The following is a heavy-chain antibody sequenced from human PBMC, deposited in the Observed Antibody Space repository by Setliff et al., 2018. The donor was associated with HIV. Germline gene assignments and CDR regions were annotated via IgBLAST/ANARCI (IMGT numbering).Heavy chain of an antibody. CDR1: GASFTDYY. CDR3: ARGHCSGTNCYGVDYYGMDV. Sequence: SETLSLTCAFYGASFTDYYWSWIRQPPGKGLEWIGYMYYSGNTNYSPSLKSRVSMSVDKSKNQFSVKLTSVTAADTAVYYCARGHCSGTNCYGVDYYGMDVWGQGTTVTVSS. J-gene: IGHJ6*02. V-gene: IGHV4-59*12. CDR2: MYYSGNT. D-gene: IGHD2-2*01.